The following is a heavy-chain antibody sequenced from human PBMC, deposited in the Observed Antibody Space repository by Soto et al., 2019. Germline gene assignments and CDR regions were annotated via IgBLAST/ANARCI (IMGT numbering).Heavy chain of an antibody. CDR2: ISYDGSNK. CDR3: AKDGRGPYSRSWYDWFDP. J-gene: IGHJ5*02. D-gene: IGHD6-13*01. CDR1: GFTFSSYG. V-gene: IGHV3-30*18. Sequence: GGSLRLSCAASGFTFSSYGMHRVRQAPGKGLEWVAVISYDGSNKYYADSVKGRFTISRDNSKNTLYLQMNSLRAEDTAVYYCAKDGRGPYSRSWYDWFDPWGQGTLVTVSS.